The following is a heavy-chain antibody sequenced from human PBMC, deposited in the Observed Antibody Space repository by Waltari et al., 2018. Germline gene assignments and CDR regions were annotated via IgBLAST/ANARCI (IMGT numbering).Heavy chain of an antibody. CDR2: T. V-gene: IGHV4-4*07. J-gene: IGHJ4*02. D-gene: IGHD1-1*01. CDR3: ARVSGTLTCDY. Sequence: TNSHPSLKRRVTMSVDTSKNQFSLKLSSVTAADTAVYYCARVSGTLTCDYWGQGTLVTVSS.